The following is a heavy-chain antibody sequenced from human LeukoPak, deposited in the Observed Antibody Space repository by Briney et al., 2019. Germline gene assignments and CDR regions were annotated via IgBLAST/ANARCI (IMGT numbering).Heavy chain of an antibody. Sequence: GESLKISCKGSGYSFNSYWIGWVRQMPGKGLEWMGIIYPGDSDTRYSPSFQGQVTISADKSISTAYLQWSSLKSSDTAMYYCARLPGIVATIERYFDYWGQGTLVPVSS. J-gene: IGHJ4*02. CDR1: GYSFNSYW. CDR2: IYPGDSDT. V-gene: IGHV5-51*01. CDR3: ARLPGIVATIERYFDY. D-gene: IGHD5-12*01.